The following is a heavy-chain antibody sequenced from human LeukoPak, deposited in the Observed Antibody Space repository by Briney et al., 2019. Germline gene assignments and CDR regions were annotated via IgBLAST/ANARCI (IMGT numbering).Heavy chain of an antibody. Sequence: ASVKVSCKASGYTFTAYYMYWVRQAPGQGLECMGRINPNSGGTNYAQKVQGRVTMTRDTSISTAYMELSRLTSDDTAVYYCATSSEGGYSYGSDIDYWGQGTLVTVSS. CDR1: GYTFTAYY. CDR3: ATSSEGGYSYGSDIDY. CDR2: INPNSGGT. V-gene: IGHV1-2*06. J-gene: IGHJ4*02. D-gene: IGHD5-18*01.